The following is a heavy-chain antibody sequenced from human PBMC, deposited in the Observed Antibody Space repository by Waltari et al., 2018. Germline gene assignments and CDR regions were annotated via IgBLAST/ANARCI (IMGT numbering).Heavy chain of an antibody. D-gene: IGHD1-26*01. CDR2: SHTTGRT. V-gene: IGHV4-4*07. CDR3: ARDLLYIGGNYFYSGLDV. Sequence: QVQLQESGPGLVKPSETLSLTCTVSGDSISGYYWSWIRQPAGQGLEWIGLSHTTGRTSHNPALKTRLTLSLDTSTNQFSLKLSSLTAADTAVYYCARDLLYIGGNYFYSGLDVWGQGTTVTVSS. CDR1: GDSISGYY. J-gene: IGHJ6*02.